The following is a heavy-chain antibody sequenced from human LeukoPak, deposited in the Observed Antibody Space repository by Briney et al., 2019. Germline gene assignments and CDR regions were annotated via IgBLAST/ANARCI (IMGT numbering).Heavy chain of an antibody. Sequence: GASVKVSCKASGYTSTGYYMHWVRQAPGQGLEWMGWINPNSGGTNYARKFQGRVTMTRDTSIGTAYMELSRLRSDDTAVYYCARAGVAVDLDYWGQGTLVTVSS. J-gene: IGHJ4*02. CDR3: ARAGVAVDLDY. D-gene: IGHD6-19*01. CDR2: INPNSGGT. V-gene: IGHV1-2*02. CDR1: GYTSTGYY.